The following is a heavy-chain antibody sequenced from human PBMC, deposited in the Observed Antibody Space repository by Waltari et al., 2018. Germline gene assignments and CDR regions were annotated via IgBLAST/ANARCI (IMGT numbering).Heavy chain of an antibody. V-gene: IGHV1-3*01. CDR2: INAGNGNT. J-gene: IGHJ4*02. CDR1: GYTFTSYA. D-gene: IGHD2-8*02. Sequence: QVQLVQSGAEVKKPGASVKVSCKASGYTFTSYAMHWVRQAPGQRLEWMGWINAGNGNTKYSQKFHGRVTITRDTSASTAYMELSSLRSEDTAVYYCARVGYCTGGVCYMGFDYWGQGTLVTVSS. CDR3: ARVGYCTGGVCYMGFDY.